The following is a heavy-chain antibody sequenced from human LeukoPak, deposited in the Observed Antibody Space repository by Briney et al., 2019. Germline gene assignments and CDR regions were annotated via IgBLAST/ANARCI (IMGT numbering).Heavy chain of an antibody. V-gene: IGHV3-9*01. D-gene: IGHD3-10*01. CDR2: ISWNSGSI. CDR1: GFTFDDYA. CDR3: AKDNAYGSPWNWYFDL. J-gene: IGHJ2*01. Sequence: GGSLRLSCAASGFTFDDYAMHWVRQAPGKGLEWFSGISWNSGSIGYADSVKGRFTISRDNAKNSLYLQMNSLRAEDTALYYCAKDNAYGSPWNWYFDLWGRGTLVTVSS.